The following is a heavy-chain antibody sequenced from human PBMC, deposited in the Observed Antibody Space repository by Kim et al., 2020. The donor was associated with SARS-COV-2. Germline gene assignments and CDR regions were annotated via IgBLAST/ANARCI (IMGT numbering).Heavy chain of an antibody. Sequence: NSTPSLNSRLTQSVDTSKNPCSLKLSSVTAADTAVYYCARGTYYYDGMDVWGQGTTVTVSS. CDR3: ARGTYYYDGMDV. J-gene: IGHJ6*02. V-gene: IGHV4-61*02.